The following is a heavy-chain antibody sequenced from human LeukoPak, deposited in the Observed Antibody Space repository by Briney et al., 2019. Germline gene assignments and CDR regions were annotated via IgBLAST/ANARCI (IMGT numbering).Heavy chain of an antibody. Sequence: GGSLRLSCAASGFTFSSYSMHWVRQAPGKGLEYVSVISGDGDNTYYADSVKGRFTISRDNSKNTLYLQMGSLRAEDMAVYYCARAALEYCGGDCLDYWGQGTLVTVPS. CDR3: ARAALEYCGGDCLDY. J-gene: IGHJ4*02. CDR1: GFTFSSYS. V-gene: IGHV3-64*02. D-gene: IGHD2-21*01. CDR2: ISGDGDNT.